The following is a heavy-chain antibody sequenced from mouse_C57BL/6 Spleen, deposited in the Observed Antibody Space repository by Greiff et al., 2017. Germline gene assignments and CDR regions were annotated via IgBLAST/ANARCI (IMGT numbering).Heavy chain of an antibody. CDR2: LDPNSGGT. V-gene: IGHV1-72*01. D-gene: IGHD2-5*01. Sequence: QVQLQQPGAELVKPGASVKLSCKASGYTFTSYWMHWVKQRPGRGLAWIGRLDPNSGGTKYNEKFKRKATLTVDKPSSTAYMQLSSLTSEDSAVYYCARQAYDSNYKYFGYWGQGTTLTVSS. J-gene: IGHJ2*01. CDR3: ARQAYDSNYKYFGY. CDR1: GYTFTSYW.